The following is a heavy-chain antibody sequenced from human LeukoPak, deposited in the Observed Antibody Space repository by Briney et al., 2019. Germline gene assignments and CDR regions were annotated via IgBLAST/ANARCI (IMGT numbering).Heavy chain of an antibody. V-gene: IGHV4-34*01. D-gene: IGHD3-16*02. CDR3: AREGSGLSIAYYYYGMDV. Sequence: SETLSLTCTVYGGSFSGYYWSWIRQPPGKGLEWIGEINHSGSTNYNPSLKSRVTISVDTSKNQFSLKLSSVTAADTAVYYCAREGSGLSIAYYYYGMDVWGQGTTVTVSS. CDR2: INHSGST. CDR1: GGSFSGYY. J-gene: IGHJ6*02.